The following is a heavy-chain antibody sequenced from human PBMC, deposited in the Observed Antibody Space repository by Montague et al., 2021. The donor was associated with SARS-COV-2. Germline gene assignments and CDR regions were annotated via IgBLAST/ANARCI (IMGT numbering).Heavy chain of an antibody. CDR3: ARAYCGGDCYFYWYFDL. CDR1: GDSVSSNIAT. J-gene: IGHJ2*01. D-gene: IGHD2-21*02. V-gene: IGHV6-1*01. CDR2: TYYRYKWYN. Sequence: CAISGDSVSSNIATWNWIRQAPSRLLEWLGRTYYRYKWYNDYAVSVKRRVIINPDTSNNRISLQLNSVTPEDTAVYYCARAYCGGDCYFYWYFDLWGRGTLVTVSS.